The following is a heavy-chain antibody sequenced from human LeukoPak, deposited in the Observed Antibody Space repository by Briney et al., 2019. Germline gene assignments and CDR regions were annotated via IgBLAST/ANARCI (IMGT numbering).Heavy chain of an antibody. J-gene: IGHJ4*02. D-gene: IGHD1-26*01. V-gene: IGHV3-23*01. Sequence: GGSLRLSCAVSGFTFSTYDMSWVRQAPGTGLEWVSAISGSGGSTYYADSVKGRFTISRDNSKNTLYLQLKSLRAEDTAVYYCAKDSSSGTYFDYWGQGTPVTVSS. CDR2: ISGSGGST. CDR1: GFTFSTYD. CDR3: AKDSSSGTYFDY.